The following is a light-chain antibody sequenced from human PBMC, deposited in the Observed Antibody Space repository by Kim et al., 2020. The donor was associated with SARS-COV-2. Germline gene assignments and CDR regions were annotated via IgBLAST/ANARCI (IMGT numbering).Light chain of an antibody. CDR1: QSIYSH. V-gene: IGKV1-39*01. CDR2: AAS. CDR3: QQSYMTPFT. J-gene: IGKJ3*01. Sequence: AAVGDRVPITCRTTQSIYSHLIWYQQKPGRAPKLLFSAASTLQGGVPSMCSGSGSETDFTLTISSLQPEDFATYFCQQSYMTPFTFGPGTKVDIK.